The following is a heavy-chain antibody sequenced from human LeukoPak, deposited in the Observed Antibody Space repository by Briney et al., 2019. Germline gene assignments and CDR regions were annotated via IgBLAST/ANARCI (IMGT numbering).Heavy chain of an antibody. J-gene: IGHJ4*02. Sequence: GASVKVSCKASGYTFTSYSVTWVRQPPGQGLEWVGWITTYNNNTKYAREVQGRVTVTTDTSTSTAYMELRSLRSDDTAVYYCARFYRERGDYIDPFDYWGQGTLVTVSS. CDR2: ITTYNNNT. CDR3: ARFYRERGDYIDPFDY. CDR1: GYTFTSYS. D-gene: IGHD4-17*01. V-gene: IGHV1-18*01.